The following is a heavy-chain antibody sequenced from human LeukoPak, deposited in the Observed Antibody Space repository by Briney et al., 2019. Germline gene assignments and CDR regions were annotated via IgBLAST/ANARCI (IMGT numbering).Heavy chain of an antibody. Sequence: ASVKASCKASGYTFTSYYMHWVRQAPGQGLEWMGIINPSGGSTSYAQKFQGRVTMTRDTSTSTVYMELSSLRSEDTAVYYCATGGHYDSSGYYFENDYWGQGTLVTVSS. J-gene: IGHJ4*02. CDR1: GYTFTSYY. V-gene: IGHV1-46*01. CDR2: INPSGGST. D-gene: IGHD3-22*01. CDR3: ATGGHYDSSGYYFENDY.